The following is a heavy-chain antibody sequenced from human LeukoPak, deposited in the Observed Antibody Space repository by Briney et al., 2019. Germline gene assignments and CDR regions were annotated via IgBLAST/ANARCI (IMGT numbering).Heavy chain of an antibody. CDR1: GVSISSYY. D-gene: IGHD3-10*01. CDR3: ARAPGITMVRGVRKGVDY. Sequence: PSETLSLTCTASGVSISSYYWSWIRQPPGKGLEWIAYIYYSGSTNYNPSLKSRVTISADTSKNQFSLKLSSVTAADTAVYYCARAPGITMVRGVRKGVDYWGQGTLVTVSS. V-gene: IGHV4-59*12. J-gene: IGHJ4*02. CDR2: IYYSGST.